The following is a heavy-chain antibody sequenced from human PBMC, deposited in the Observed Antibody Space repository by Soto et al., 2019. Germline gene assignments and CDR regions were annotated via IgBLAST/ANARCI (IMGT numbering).Heavy chain of an antibody. D-gene: IGHD6-19*01. J-gene: IGHJ6*02. CDR2: ISYDGSNK. CDR3: ARQWLDYGMDV. CDR1: GFTFSSYG. V-gene: IGHV3-30*03. Sequence: QVQLVESGGGVVQPGRSLTLSCAASGFTFSSYGMHWVRQAPGKGLEWVAVISYDGSNKYYADSVKGRFTISRDNSKNTLYLQMNSLRAEDTAVYYCARQWLDYGMDVWGQGTTVTVSS.